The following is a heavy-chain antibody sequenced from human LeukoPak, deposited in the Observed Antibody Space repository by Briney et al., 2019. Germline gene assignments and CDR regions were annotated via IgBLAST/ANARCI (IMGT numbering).Heavy chain of an antibody. CDR1: GYSFTNYW. CDR3: ATGRYCSGGTCYSSLDF. D-gene: IGHD2-15*01. CDR2: IYPADSNT. J-gene: IGHJ4*02. V-gene: IGHV5-51*01. Sequence: GESLKISCKGSGYSFTNYWIGWVRQMPGKGLEWMGIIYPADSNTRYSPSFQGQVTISVDKSISTAYLQWSSLKASDTAVYYCATGRYCSGGTCYSSLDFWGQGTQVTVSS.